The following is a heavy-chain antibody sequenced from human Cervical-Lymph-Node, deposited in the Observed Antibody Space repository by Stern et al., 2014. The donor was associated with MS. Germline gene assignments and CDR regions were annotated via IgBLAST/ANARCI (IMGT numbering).Heavy chain of an antibody. CDR3: ARDCSGGSCYLGMDV. J-gene: IGHJ6*02. CDR2: IYYSGST. CDR1: GGSISSGGYY. Sequence: QVQLVESGPGLVKPSQTLSLTCTVSGGSISSGGYYWSWIRQHPGKGLEWIGYIYYSGSTYYNPSLKSRVTISVDTSKNQFSLKLSSVTAADTAVYYCARDCSGGSCYLGMDVWGQGTTVTVSS. V-gene: IGHV4-31*03. D-gene: IGHD2-15*01.